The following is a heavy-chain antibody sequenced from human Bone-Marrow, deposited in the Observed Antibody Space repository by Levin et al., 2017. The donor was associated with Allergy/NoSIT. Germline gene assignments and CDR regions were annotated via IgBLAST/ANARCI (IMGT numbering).Heavy chain of an antibody. V-gene: IGHV3-33*01. CDR3: ARGGRHDVLTGYSGYYFDY. Sequence: QPGGSLRLSCAASGFTFSNFGVHWVRQAPGKGLEWVAVIWYDGSNKYYADSVKGRFTISRDNSKKTLYLQMNSLRAEDTAVYYCARGGRHDVLTGYSGYYFDYWGQGTLVTVSS. CDR1: GFTFSNFG. D-gene: IGHD3-9*01. J-gene: IGHJ4*02. CDR2: IWYDGSNK.